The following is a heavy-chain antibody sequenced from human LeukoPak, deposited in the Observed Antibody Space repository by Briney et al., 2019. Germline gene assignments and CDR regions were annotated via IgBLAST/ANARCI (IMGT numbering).Heavy chain of an antibody. CDR3: ARDPTVTTSYYFDY. Sequence: PGGSLRLSCAASGFTFSSYAMSWVSQAPGKGLEWVSAISGSGGSTYYADSVKGRFTISRDNSKNTLYLQMNSLRAEDTAVYYCARDPTVTTSYYFDYWGQGTLVTVSS. CDR2: ISGSGGST. V-gene: IGHV3-23*01. CDR1: GFTFSSYA. J-gene: IGHJ4*02. D-gene: IGHD4-17*01.